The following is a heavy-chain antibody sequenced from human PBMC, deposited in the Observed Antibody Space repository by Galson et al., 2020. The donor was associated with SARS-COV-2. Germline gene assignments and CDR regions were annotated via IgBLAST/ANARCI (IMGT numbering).Heavy chain of an antibody. CDR1: GGSISSGGYY. CDR2: IYYSGST. CDR3: ARDPITMIVVVDAFDI. J-gene: IGHJ3*02. V-gene: IGHV4-31*03. D-gene: IGHD3-22*01. Sequence: SQTLSLTCTVSGGSISSGGYYWSWIRQHPGKGLEWIGYIYYSGSTYYNPSLKSRVTIAVDTSKNQFSLKLSSVTAADTAVYYCARDPITMIVVVDAFDIWGQWTMVTVSS.